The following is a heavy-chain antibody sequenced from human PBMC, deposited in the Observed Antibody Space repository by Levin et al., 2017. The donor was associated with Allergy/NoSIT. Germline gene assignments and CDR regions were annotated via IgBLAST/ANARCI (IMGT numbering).Heavy chain of an antibody. CDR3: AKDVVFGTSSWALDF. CDR2: ISYDGSDT. D-gene: IGHD2-2*01. V-gene: IGHV3-30*18. CDR1: GFSFRSFG. Sequence: PGVSLRLSCAASGFSFRSFGMHWARQSPGKGLEWLAVISYDGSDTYYADSVKGRFTISRDNSKNTLYLQMNSLRGEDAAVYYCAKDVVFGTSSWALDFWGQGILVTVSS. J-gene: IGHJ4*02.